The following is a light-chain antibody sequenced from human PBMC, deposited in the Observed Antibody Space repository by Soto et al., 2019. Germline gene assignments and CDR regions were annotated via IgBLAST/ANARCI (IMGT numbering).Light chain of an antibody. V-gene: IGKV3-11*01. CDR3: QQRSNWPIT. CDR1: QSVSSN. J-gene: IGKJ5*01. Sequence: EILMTQSPAPLSVSPAETATLSCRASQSVSSNLAWYQQRPGQAPRLLIYGASTRATGIPARFSGSGSGTDFTLTISSLAPEDFAVYYCQQRSNWPITFGQGTRLEI. CDR2: GAS.